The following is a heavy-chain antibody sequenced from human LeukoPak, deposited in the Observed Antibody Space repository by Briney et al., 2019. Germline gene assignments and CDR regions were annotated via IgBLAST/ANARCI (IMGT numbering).Heavy chain of an antibody. V-gene: IGHV3-21*01. CDR1: GFTFSSYS. Sequence: PGGSLRLSCAASGFTFSSYSMNWVRQAPGKGLEWVSSISSNNSYIYYAGSVKGRFTISRDNAKNSLYLQMNSLRAEDTAVYYCAREFIWRGGETSGQYYFDYWGQGTLVTVSS. CDR3: AREFIWRGGETSGQYYFDY. D-gene: IGHD2-21*01. CDR2: ISSNNSYI. J-gene: IGHJ4*02.